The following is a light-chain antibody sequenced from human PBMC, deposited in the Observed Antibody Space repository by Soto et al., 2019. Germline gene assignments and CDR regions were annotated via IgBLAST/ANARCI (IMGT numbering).Light chain of an antibody. Sequence: EIVLTQSPGTLSLSPGERATLSCRASQSVSSSYLAWYQQKPGQAPRLLIYRASSRATGIPDRFSGSGSGTDFTLTISRLEPEDFAVYYCQQYGRPFGQGTKVDIK. V-gene: IGKV3-20*01. CDR1: QSVSSSY. J-gene: IGKJ1*01. CDR2: RAS. CDR3: QQYGRP.